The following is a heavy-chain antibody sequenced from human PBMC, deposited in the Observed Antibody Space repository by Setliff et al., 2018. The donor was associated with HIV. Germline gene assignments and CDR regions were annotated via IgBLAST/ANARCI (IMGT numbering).Heavy chain of an antibody. CDR1: GYSISSDY. V-gene: IGHV3-15*01. CDR2: MCHGGTT. J-gene: IGHJ4*02. CDR3: TREIRDGYPRSYN. D-gene: IGHD3-10*01. Sequence: ETLSLTCGVSGYSISSDYFWGWIRQPPGKGLGWIGNMCHGGTTDYAAPVKGRFTISRDDSKSTLYLQLTTLRTEDTGFYFCTREIRDGYPRSYNWGQGTLVTVSS.